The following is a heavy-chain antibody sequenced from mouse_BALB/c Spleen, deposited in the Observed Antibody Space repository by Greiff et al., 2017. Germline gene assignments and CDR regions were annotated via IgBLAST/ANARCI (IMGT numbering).Heavy chain of an antibody. J-gene: IGHJ3*01. D-gene: IGHD1-1*01. CDR1: GYSITSDYA. Sequence: EVKLVESGPGLVKPSQSLSLTCTVTGYSITSDYAWNWIRQFPGNKLEWMGYISYSGSTSYNPSLKSRISITRDTSKNQFFLQLNSVTTEDTATYYCARSGGYYGSSPFAYWGQGTLVTVSA. V-gene: IGHV3-2*02. CDR2: ISYSGST. CDR3: ARSGGYYGSSPFAY.